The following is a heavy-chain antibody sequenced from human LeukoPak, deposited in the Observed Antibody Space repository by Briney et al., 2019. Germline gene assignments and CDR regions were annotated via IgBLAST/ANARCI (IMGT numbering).Heavy chain of an antibody. CDR2: IYSGGST. CDR3: ARDRKVSSSWFDP. V-gene: IGHV3-53*01. D-gene: IGHD4-11*01. CDR1: GFTVSSNY. Sequence: PGGSLRLSCAASGFTVSSNYMSWVRQAPGKGLEWVSVIYSGGSTYYADSVKGRFTISRDNSKNTLYLQMNSLRAEDTAVYYCARDRKVSSSWFDPWGQGTLVTVSS. J-gene: IGHJ5*02.